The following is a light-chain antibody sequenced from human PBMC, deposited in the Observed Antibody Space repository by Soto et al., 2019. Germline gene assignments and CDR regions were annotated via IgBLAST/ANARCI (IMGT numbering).Light chain of an antibody. CDR1: QSVSSSF. J-gene: IGKJ1*01. Sequence: EIVLTQSPGTLSLSPGERATLSCRASQSVSSSFLAWYQQKPGQAPRLLIYGASTMATGSPDRFSGSGSGTDFTLAISRPEPEDFAVYYCQQYDSSPWTFGQGTKVEIK. CDR3: QQYDSSPWT. V-gene: IGKV3-20*01. CDR2: GAS.